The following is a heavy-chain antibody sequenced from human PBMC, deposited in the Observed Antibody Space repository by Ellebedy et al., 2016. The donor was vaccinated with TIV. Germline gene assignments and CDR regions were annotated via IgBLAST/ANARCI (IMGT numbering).Heavy chain of an antibody. V-gene: IGHV4-59*08. CDR1: GGSISSYY. D-gene: IGHD3-16*01. J-gene: IGHJ4*02. Sequence: MPSETLSLTCTVSGGSISSYYWSWIRQSPGKGLEWIGYIQYSGNPDYNPSLKSRATMSLDTSKNQFSLRVRSVTAADTAVYYCARQKRSDRVTLMSFDTWGRGTLVTVSS. CDR3: ARQKRSDRVTLMSFDT. CDR2: IQYSGNP.